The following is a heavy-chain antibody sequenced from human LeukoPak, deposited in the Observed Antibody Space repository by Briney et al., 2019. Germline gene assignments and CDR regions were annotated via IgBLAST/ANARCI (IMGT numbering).Heavy chain of an antibody. Sequence: SETLPLTCAVYGGSFSGYYWSWIRQPPGKGLEWIGEINHSGSTNYNPSLKSRVTISVDTSKNQFSLKLSSVTAADTAVYYCARVHGTTIFGVVIKEGYFDYWGQGTLVTVSS. CDR3: ARVHGTTIFGVVIKEGYFDY. D-gene: IGHD3-3*01. J-gene: IGHJ4*02. CDR2: INHSGST. V-gene: IGHV4-34*01. CDR1: GGSFSGYY.